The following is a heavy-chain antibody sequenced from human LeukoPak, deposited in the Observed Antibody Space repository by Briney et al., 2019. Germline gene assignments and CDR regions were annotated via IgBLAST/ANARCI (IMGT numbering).Heavy chain of an antibody. Sequence: GGSLRLSCAASGFTFDDYAMHWVRQVPGKGLEWVSGISWNSGSIGYADSAKGRFTISRDNAKNSLYLQMNSLRAEDMALYYCAKSRSGYYENIPLFGYWGQGTLVTVSS. J-gene: IGHJ4*02. D-gene: IGHD3-22*01. CDR3: AKSRSGYYENIPLFGY. CDR2: ISWNSGSI. CDR1: GFTFDDYA. V-gene: IGHV3-9*03.